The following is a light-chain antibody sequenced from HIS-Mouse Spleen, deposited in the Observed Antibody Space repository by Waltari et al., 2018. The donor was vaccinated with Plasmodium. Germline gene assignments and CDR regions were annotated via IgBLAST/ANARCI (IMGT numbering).Light chain of an antibody. J-gene: IGKJ3*01. V-gene: IGKV3-15*01. CDR1: QSVSSN. CDR3: QQYNNWPPEGA. Sequence: EIVMTQSPATLSVSPGERATLSCRASQSVSSNLAWSQQKPGQAPRLLIYGASTRATGIPASFSGSGSGTEFTLTISSLQSEDFAVYYGQQYNNWPPEGAFGPGTKVDIK. CDR2: GAS.